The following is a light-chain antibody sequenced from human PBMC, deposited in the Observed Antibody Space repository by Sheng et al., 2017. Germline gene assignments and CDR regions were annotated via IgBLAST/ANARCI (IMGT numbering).Light chain of an antibody. V-gene: IGKV1-5*03. CDR3: QQYSSYSYT. CDR2: KAS. J-gene: IGKJ2*01. CDR1: QSISSW. Sequence: DIQMTQSPSTLSASVGDRVTITCRASQSISSWLAWFQQKPGKAPDLLIYKASILQSGVPSRFSGSGFGTEFTLTISNLQPDDFATYYCQQYSSYSYTFGQGTKLEI.